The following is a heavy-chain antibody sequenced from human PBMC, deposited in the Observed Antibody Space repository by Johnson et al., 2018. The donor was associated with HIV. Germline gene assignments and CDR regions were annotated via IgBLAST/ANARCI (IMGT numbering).Heavy chain of an antibody. Sequence: VQLVESGGGLVQPGGSLRLSCAASGFTFSSYAMSWVRQAPGKGLEWVSGMSGSGGSTSYADSVKGRFTSSRDNSKNTLYLQKNSLRVDDTAVYYCAKVYSVGATLLAAFDIWGQGTMVTVSS. CDR2: MSGSGGST. J-gene: IGHJ3*02. CDR1: GFTFSSYA. CDR3: AKVYSVGATLLAAFDI. V-gene: IGHV3-23*04. D-gene: IGHD1-26*01.